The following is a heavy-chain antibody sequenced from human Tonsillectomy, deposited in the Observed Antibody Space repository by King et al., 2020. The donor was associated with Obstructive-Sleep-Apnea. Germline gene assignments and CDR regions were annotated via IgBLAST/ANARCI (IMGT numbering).Heavy chain of an antibody. CDR2: IYSSGST. CDR1: GGSISSYY. CDR3: ARASTKGTYDF. V-gene: IGHV4-4*07. D-gene: IGHD1-1*01. J-gene: IGHJ4*02. Sequence: QLQESGPGLVKPSETLALTCTVSGGSISSYYWGWIRQPARNGLELIGRIYSSGSTNYNPSLKSRVTMSVDTSKSQFSLKLSSVTAADTAVYYCARASTKGTYDFCGQGTLVTVSS.